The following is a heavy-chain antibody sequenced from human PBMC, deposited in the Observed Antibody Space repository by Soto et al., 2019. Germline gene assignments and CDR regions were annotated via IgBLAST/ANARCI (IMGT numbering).Heavy chain of an antibody. J-gene: IGHJ5*02. Sequence: SETRSLTCSVSGYSIIIGYYWGWILHPPLKGLEWIGSIYHSGSTYYNPSLKSRVTISVDTSKNQFSLELSSVTAADTAVYYCARALVLLWFGELRPWFDPWGQGTLVTVSS. CDR2: IYHSGST. CDR1: GYSIIIGYY. CDR3: ARALVLLWFGELRPWFDP. V-gene: IGHV4-38-2*02. D-gene: IGHD3-10*01.